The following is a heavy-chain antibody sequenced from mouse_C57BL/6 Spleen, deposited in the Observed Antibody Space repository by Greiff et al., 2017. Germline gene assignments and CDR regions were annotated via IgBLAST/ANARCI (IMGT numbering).Heavy chain of an antibody. CDR2: IYPGDGDT. J-gene: IGHJ2*01. CDR1: GYAFSSSW. CDR3: ARSDYVFDY. Sequence: QVQLQQSGPELVKPGASVKISCKASGYAFSSSWMNWVKQRPGKGLEWIGRIYPGDGDTNYNGKFKGKATLTADKSSSTAYMQLSSLTSEDSAVYFCARSDYVFDYWGQGTTLTVSS. V-gene: IGHV1-82*01. D-gene: IGHD2-4*01.